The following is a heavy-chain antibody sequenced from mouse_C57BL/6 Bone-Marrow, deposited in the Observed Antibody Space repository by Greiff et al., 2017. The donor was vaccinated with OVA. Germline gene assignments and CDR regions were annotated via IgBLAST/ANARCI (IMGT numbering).Heavy chain of an antibody. V-gene: IGHV1-15*01. CDR1: GYTFTDYE. J-gene: IGHJ3*01. CDR2: IDPETGGT. CDR3: TRKRAHYYGSSPWFAY. Sequence: VQLQQSGAELVRPGASVTLSCKASGYTFTDYEMHWVKQTPVHGLEWIGAIDPETGGTAYNQKFKGKAILTADKSSSTAYMELRSLTSEDSAVYYCTRKRAHYYGSSPWFAYWGQGTLVTVSA. D-gene: IGHD1-1*01.